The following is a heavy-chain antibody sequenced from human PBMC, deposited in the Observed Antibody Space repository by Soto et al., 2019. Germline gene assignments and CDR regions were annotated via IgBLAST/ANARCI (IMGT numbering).Heavy chain of an antibody. CDR1: GFTFSSYG. CDR3: ARADSSWAPLDY. V-gene: IGHV3-33*01. Sequence: GGSLRLSCAASGFTFSSYGMHWVRQAPGKGLEWVAVIWYDGSNKYYADSVKGRFTISRDNSKNTLYLQMNSLRAEDTAVYYCARADSSWAPLDYWGQGTLVTVSS. D-gene: IGHD6-13*01. J-gene: IGHJ4*02. CDR2: IWYDGSNK.